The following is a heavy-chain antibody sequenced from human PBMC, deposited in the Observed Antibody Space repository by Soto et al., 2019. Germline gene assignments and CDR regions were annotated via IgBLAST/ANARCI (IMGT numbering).Heavy chain of an antibody. CDR2: IWYDGSNK. V-gene: IGHV3-33*01. Sequence: QVQLVESGGGVVQPGRCLRVSCAASGVTFNSYGMHWVRQAPGKGLEWVAVIWYDGSNKYYADSVKGRFTISRDNSKNTLYLQMNSLRAEDTAVYYCARGSSGWYKDYFDYWGQGTLVTVSS. D-gene: IGHD6-19*01. J-gene: IGHJ4*02. CDR3: ARGSSGWYKDYFDY. CDR1: GVTFNSYG.